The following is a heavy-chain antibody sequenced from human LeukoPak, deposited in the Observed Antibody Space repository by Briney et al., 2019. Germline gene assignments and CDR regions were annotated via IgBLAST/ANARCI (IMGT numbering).Heavy chain of an antibody. CDR2: IIPILGIA. D-gene: IGHD3-3*01. CDR3: ASGTIFGVIINGMDV. Sequence: SVKVSCKASGGTFSSYAISWVRQAPGQGLEWMGRIIPILGIANYAQKFQGRVTITADKSTSTAYMELSSLRSEDTAVYYCASGTIFGVIINGMDVWGQGTTVTVSS. J-gene: IGHJ6*02. V-gene: IGHV1-69*04. CDR1: GGTFSSYA.